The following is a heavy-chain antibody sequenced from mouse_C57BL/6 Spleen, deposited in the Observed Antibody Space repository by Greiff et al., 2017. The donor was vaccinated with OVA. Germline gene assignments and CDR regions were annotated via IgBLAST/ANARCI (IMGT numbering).Heavy chain of an antibody. Sequence: QVQLQQPGAELVKPGASVKLSCKASGYTFTSYWMHWVKQRPGQGLEWIGMIHPNSGSTNYNEKFKSKATLTVDKSSSTAYMQLSSLTSEDSAVYYCARRDYGSRPFDVWGTGTTVTVSS. CDR2: IHPNSGST. V-gene: IGHV1-64*01. CDR1: GYTFTSYW. J-gene: IGHJ1*03. CDR3: ARRDYGSRPFDV. D-gene: IGHD1-1*01.